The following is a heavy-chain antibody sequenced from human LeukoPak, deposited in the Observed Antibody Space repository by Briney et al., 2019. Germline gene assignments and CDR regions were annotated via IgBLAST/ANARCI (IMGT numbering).Heavy chain of an antibody. CDR1: GFTFSSYS. CDR3: ARATYSGYDRPGNWFDP. V-gene: IGHV3-21*01. D-gene: IGHD5-12*01. J-gene: IGHJ5*02. CDR2: ISSSSSYI. Sequence: KAGGSLRLSCEASGFTFSSYSMNWFGQAPGKGLKWVSSISSSSSYIYYADSVKGRFTISRDNAKNSLYLQMNSLRAEDTAVYYCARATYSGYDRPGNWFDPWGQGTLVTVSS.